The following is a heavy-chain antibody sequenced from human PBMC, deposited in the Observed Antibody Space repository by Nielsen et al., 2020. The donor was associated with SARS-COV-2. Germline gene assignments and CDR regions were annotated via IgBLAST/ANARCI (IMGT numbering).Heavy chain of an antibody. D-gene: IGHD5-18*01. J-gene: IGHJ5*02. V-gene: IGHV3-13*01. CDR2: IGTAGDT. CDR3: ARSSADTAMVNWFDP. CDR1: GFTFSSYD. Sequence: GESLKISCAASGFTFSSYDMHWVRQATGKGLEWVSAIGTAGDTYYPGSVKGRFTISRDNAKNSLYLQMNSLRAEDTAVYYCARSSADTAMVNWFDPWGQGTLVTVSS.